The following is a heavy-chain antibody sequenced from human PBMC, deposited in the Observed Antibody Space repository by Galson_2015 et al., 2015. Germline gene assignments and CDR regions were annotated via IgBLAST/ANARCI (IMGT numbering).Heavy chain of an antibody. CDR1: GYTFTELP. CDR2: FDPEQGQT. CDR3: ASLRFSL. Sequence: SVKVSCKASGYTFTELPMHWVRQVPGKGLEWMGGFDPEQGQTIYAQRFRGRVTMTEDRSTDTAYMEMSSLTSEDTALYFCASLRFSLWGQGTLVIVSS. D-gene: IGHD3-3*01. J-gene: IGHJ4*02. V-gene: IGHV1-24*01.